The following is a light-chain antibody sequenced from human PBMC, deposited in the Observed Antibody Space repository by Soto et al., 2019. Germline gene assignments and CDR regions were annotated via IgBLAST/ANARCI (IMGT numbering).Light chain of an antibody. V-gene: IGKV3-15*01. CDR2: GAS. CDR1: QSVSSN. J-gene: IGKJ3*01. Sequence: EIVMTQSPATLSVSPGERATLSCRASQSVSSNLAWYQQKPGQAPRLPIYGASTRATGIPGRFSGSGSGTEFTLTISSLQSEDFAVYYCQQYNNWPPFTFGPGTKVDIK. CDR3: QQYNNWPPFT.